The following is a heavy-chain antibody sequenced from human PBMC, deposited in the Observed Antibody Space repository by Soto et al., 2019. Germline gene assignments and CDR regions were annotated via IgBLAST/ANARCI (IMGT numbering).Heavy chain of an antibody. J-gene: IGHJ4*02. D-gene: IGHD3-22*01. CDR3: ARGSGYYYWDDY. CDR2: INAGNGNT. V-gene: IGHV1-3*01. CDR1: GYTFTDYA. Sequence: ASVKVSCKASGYTFTDYAMRWVRQAPGQRLEWMGWINAGNGNTKYSQKFQGRVTITRDTSATTASMELSSLRSEDTAVYYCARGSGYYYWDDYWGQGTLVTVSS.